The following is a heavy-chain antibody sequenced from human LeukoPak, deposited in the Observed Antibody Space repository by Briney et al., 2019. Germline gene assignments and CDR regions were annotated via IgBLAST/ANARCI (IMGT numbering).Heavy chain of an antibody. CDR2: IYSGGST. J-gene: IGHJ4*02. V-gene: IGHV3-66*01. Sequence: RAGGSLRLSCAASGFTVSSNYMNWVRQAPGKALVWVSVIYSGGSTYYADSVKGSFTLSRDSSKNTLYLQMNSLKTEDTAVYYCTRVEEYSSGYFGYWGQGTLVTVSS. CDR3: TRVEEYSSGYFGY. CDR1: GFTVSSNY. D-gene: IGHD3-22*01.